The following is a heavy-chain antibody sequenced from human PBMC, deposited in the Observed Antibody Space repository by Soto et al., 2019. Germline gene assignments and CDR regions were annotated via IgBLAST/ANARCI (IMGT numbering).Heavy chain of an antibody. CDR1: GGSFSGYY. CDR3: ARVYNNQDQILIRAYYFDY. V-gene: IGHV4-34*01. Sequence: SETLSLTCAVYGGSFSGYYWSWIRQPPGKGLEWIGEINHSGSTNYNPSLKSRVTISVDTSKNQFSLKLSLATAADTAVYYCARVYNNQDQILIRAYYFDYWGQGTLVTVS. D-gene: IGHD2-8*01. CDR2: INHSGST. J-gene: IGHJ4*02.